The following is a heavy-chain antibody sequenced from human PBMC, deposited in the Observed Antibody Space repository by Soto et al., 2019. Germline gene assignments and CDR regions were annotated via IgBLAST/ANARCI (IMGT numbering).Heavy chain of an antibody. CDR3: ARGDKGDVYTYCPYPYYYCSMDV. D-gene: IGHD2-15*01. V-gene: IGHV1-69*06. Sequence: QLVQSGAEVKKPGSSVKVSCKAAGGAFSNHAISWVRQAPGQGLEWMGGIIPIFGTPMYAKEFKGGVTITADKSLGTICTELSSLLSDDTAVYYCARGDKGDVYTYCPYPYYYCSMDVWGQGTTVTVSS. CDR1: GGAFSNHA. CDR2: IIPIFGTP. J-gene: IGHJ6*02.